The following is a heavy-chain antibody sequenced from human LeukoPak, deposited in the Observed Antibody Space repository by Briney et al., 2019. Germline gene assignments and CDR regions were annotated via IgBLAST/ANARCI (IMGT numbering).Heavy chain of an antibody. CDR1: GYTFTSYG. J-gene: IGHJ3*02. D-gene: IGHD2-2*01. Sequence: GASVKVSCKASGYTFTSYGISWVRQAPGQGLEWMGWISAYNGNTNYAQKLQGRVTITRNTSISTAYMELSSLRSEDTAVYYCASSQGYCSSTSCFRHAFDIWGQGTMVTVSS. CDR3: ASSQGYCSSTSCFRHAFDI. V-gene: IGHV1-18*01. CDR2: ISAYNGNT.